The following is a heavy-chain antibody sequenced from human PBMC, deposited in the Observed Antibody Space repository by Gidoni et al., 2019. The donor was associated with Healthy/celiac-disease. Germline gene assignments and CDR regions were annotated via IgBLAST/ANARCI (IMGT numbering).Heavy chain of an antibody. CDR2: INPNSGGT. CDR3: ARDLAVAGTGSDAFDI. V-gene: IGHV1-2*04. Sequence: QVQLVQSGAEVKKPGASVKVSCKASGYTFTGYYMHWVRQAPGQGLEWMGWINPNSGGTNYAQKFQGWVTMTRDTSISTAYMELSRLRSDDTAVYYCARDLAVAGTGSDAFDIWGQGTMVTVSS. CDR1: GYTFTGYY. J-gene: IGHJ3*02. D-gene: IGHD6-19*01.